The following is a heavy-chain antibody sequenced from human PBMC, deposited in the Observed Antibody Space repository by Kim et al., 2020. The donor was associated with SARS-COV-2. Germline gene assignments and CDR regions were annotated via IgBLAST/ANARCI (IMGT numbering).Heavy chain of an antibody. J-gene: IGHJ4*02. V-gene: IGHV4-59*08. Sequence: SETLSLTCTVSGGSISSYYWSWIRQPPGKGLEWIGYIYYSGSTNYNPSLKSRVTISVDTSKNQFSLKLSSVTAADTAVHYCASHVRYSSGWLIFDYWGPG. CDR2: IYYSGST. D-gene: IGHD6-19*01. CDR1: GGSISSYY. CDR3: ASHVRYSSGWLIFDY.